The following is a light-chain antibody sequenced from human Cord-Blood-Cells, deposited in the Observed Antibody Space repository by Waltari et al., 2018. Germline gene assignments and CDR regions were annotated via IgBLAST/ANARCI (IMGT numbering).Light chain of an antibody. CDR3: CSYAGSYTWV. CDR1: SSAVGGYNS. J-gene: IGLJ3*02. CDR2: DVS. Sequence: QSALTQPRSVSGSPGQSLTISCTRTSSAVGGYNSVSWYQQHPGKAPKLMIYDVSKRPSGVPDRFSGSKSGNTASLTISGLQAEDEADYYCCSYAGSYTWVFGGGTKLTVL. V-gene: IGLV2-11*01.